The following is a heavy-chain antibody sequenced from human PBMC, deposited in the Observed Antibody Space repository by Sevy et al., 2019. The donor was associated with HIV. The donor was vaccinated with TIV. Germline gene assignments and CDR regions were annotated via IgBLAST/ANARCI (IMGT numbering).Heavy chain of an antibody. V-gene: IGHV3-21*01. Sequence: GGSLRLSCAGSGFTFNSHTMNWVRQAPGKGLEWVSSISSSSSYIYYGDSVKGRFTIFRDNAKSSLFLQMNSLRAEETAIYFCARVKDYGDYGAFDIWGQGTMVTVSS. D-gene: IGHD4-17*01. J-gene: IGHJ3*02. CDR1: GFTFNSHT. CDR2: ISSSSSYI. CDR3: ARVKDYGDYGAFDI.